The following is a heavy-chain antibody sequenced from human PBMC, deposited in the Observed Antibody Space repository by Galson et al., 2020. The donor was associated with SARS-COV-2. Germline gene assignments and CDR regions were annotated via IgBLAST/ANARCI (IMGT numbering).Heavy chain of an antibody. CDR3: AGEYQLLPNWFDP. CDR1: GYTFTGYY. J-gene: IGHJ5*02. Sequence: ASVKVSCKASGYTFTGYYMHWVRQAPGHGLEWMGRINPNSGGTNYAQKFQGRVTMTRDTSISTAYMELSRLRSDDTAVYYCAGEYQLLPNWFDPWGQGTLVTVSS. CDR2: INPNSGGT. V-gene: IGHV1-2*06. D-gene: IGHD2-2*01.